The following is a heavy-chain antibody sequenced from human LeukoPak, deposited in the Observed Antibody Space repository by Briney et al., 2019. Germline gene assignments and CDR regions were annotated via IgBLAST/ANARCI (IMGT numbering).Heavy chain of an antibody. J-gene: IGHJ6*02. V-gene: IGHV4-30-4*01. CDR3: AREPYYYYAMDV. CDR2: IHYSGST. CDR1: GGSISSGDNY. Sequence: SETLSLTCTVSGGSISSGDNYWSWIRQPPGKGLEWIGYIHYSGSTYYNPSLKSRVTILVDRSKNQFSLKVSSVTAADTAVYYCAREPYYYYAMDVWGQGITVTVSS.